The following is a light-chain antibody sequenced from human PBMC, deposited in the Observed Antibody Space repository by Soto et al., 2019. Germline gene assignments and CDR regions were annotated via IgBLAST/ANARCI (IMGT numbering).Light chain of an antibody. CDR1: QIIGSR. V-gene: IGKV1-5*01. J-gene: IGKJ1*01. Sequence: DIQMTQSPSTLSAFVGDTVTITCRAAQIIGSRLAWYQKKPGEGSKLLIYAASNLQSGVPSRFSGSGSGTEYTLTIISLQPDDFATYYCQEYDSNWTFGQRTKVEIK. CDR2: AAS. CDR3: QEYDSNWT.